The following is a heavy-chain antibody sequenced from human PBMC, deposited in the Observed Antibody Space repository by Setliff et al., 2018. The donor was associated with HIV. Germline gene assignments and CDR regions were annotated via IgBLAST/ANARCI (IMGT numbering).Heavy chain of an antibody. CDR1: GYTFNHYD. CDR2: MIIKSGDT. CDR3: ARGAGWSAPSDY. V-gene: IGHV1-8*02. D-gene: IGHD3-3*01. J-gene: IGHJ4*02. Sequence: GASVKVSCKASGYTFNHYDINWVRQAPGQGLEWMGWMIIKSGDTGYAQKFQGRVTMTRDTSMATAYMELSSLRSDDTAVYFCARGAGWSAPSDYWGQGTLVTVS.